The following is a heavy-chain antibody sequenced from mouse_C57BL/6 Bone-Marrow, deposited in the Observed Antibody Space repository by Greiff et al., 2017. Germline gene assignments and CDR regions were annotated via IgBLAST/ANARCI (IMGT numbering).Heavy chain of an antibody. CDR2: IYPSDSET. D-gene: IGHD2-2*01. CDR1: GYTFTSYW. Sequence: VQLQQPGAELVRPGSSVKLSCKASGYTFTSYWMDWVKQRPGQGLEWIGNIYPSDSETHYNQKFKDKATLTVDKSSSTAYMQLSSLTSEDSAVYYCARSYGYVSLFYYAMDYWGPGTSVTVSS. J-gene: IGHJ4*01. V-gene: IGHV1-61*01. CDR3: ARSYGYVSLFYYAMDY.